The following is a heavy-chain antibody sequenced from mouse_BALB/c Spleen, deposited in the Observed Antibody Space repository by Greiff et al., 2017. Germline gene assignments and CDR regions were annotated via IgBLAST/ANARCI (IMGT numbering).Heavy chain of an antibody. V-gene: IGHV1S81*02. CDR3: TRKKYGNYDAMDY. J-gene: IGHJ4*01. CDR2: INPSNGGT. D-gene: IGHD2-10*02. Sequence: QVQLQQSGAELVKPGASVKLSCKASGYTFTSYYMYWVKQRPGQGLEWIGEINPSNGGTNFNEKFKSKATLTVDKSSSTAYMQLSSLTSEDSAVYYSTRKKYGNYDAMDYWGQGTSVTVSS. CDR1: GYTFTSYY.